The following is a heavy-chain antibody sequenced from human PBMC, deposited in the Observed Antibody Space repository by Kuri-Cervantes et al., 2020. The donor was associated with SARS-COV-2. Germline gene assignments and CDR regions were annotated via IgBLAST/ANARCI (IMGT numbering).Heavy chain of an antibody. CDR1: GGTFSSYA. V-gene: IGHV1-69*13. CDR2: IIPIFGTA. J-gene: IGHJ5*02. D-gene: IGHD3-10*01. CDR3: AREAAYMVRGVSIKVERGWFDP. Sequence: SVKVSCKASGGTFSSYAISWVRQAPGQGLEWMGGIIPIFGTANYAQKFQGRVTITADESTSTAYMELSSLRTEDTAVYYCAREAAYMVRGVSIKVERGWFDPWGQGTLVTVSS.